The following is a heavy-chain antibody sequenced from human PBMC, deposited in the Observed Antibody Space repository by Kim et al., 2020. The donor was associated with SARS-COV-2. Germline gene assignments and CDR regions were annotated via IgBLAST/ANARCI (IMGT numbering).Heavy chain of an antibody. J-gene: IGHJ4*02. CDR2: ISYDGSNK. CDR3: ANVRGVRGPPADY. V-gene: IGHV3-30*18. D-gene: IGHD3-10*01. Sequence: GGSLRLSCAASGFTFSSYGMHWVRQAPGKGLEWVAVISYDGSNKFYADSVKGRFTISRDNSKNTLYLQMNSLRVEDTAVYYCANVRGVRGPPADYWGQGTLVTVSS. CDR1: GFTFSSYG.